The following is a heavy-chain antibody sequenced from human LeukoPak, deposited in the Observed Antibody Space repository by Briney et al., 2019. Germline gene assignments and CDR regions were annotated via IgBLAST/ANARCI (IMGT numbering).Heavy chain of an antibody. Sequence: SETLSLTCTVSGGSISSNYWSWIRQPPGKGPQWIGYINYSGNTNYNPSLTGRVTVSVDTSKNQFSLKLSSVTAADTAVYYCARRRVVVVPAAKHFDYWGQGTLVTVSS. CDR2: INYSGNT. D-gene: IGHD2-2*01. J-gene: IGHJ4*02. V-gene: IGHV4-59*12. CDR1: GGSISSNY. CDR3: ARRRVVVVPAAKHFDY.